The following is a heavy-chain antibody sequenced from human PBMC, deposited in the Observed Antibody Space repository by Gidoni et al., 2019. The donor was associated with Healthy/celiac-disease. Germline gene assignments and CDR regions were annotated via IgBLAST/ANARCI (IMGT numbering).Heavy chain of an antibody. Sequence: EVQLVESGGGLVQPGGSLRLSCAASGFPFSSYRMNWVRQAPGKGLEWVSYISSSSSTIYYADSVKGRFTISRDNAKNSLYLQMNSLRAEDTAVYYCARAPSTTGTPYYYYGMDVWGQGTTVTVSS. D-gene: IGHD1-1*01. CDR3: ARAPSTTGTPYYYYGMDV. CDR2: ISSSSSTI. J-gene: IGHJ6*02. V-gene: IGHV3-48*01. CDR1: GFPFSSYR.